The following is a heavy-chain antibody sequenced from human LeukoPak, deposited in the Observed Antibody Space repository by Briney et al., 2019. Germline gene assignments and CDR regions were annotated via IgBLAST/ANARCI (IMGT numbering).Heavy chain of an antibody. CDR2: ISDSGGLT. CDR3: AKDARRTSGWYFLDY. Sequence: GGSLRLSCAASGFAFSSQAMGWVRQAPGKGLEWVSVISDSGGLTYYSDSVKGRFTISRDNSKNTLFLQMNSLRAEDTAVYFCAKDARRTSGWYFLDYWGQGTLVTVSS. J-gene: IGHJ4*02. V-gene: IGHV3-23*01. CDR1: GFAFSSQA. D-gene: IGHD6-19*01.